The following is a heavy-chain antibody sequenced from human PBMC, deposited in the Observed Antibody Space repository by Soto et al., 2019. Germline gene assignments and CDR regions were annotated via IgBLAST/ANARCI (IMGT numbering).Heavy chain of an antibody. CDR3: ARPGHYYYYYMDV. CDR1: GFTFSSYS. V-gene: IGHV3-21*01. Sequence: EVQLVESGGGLVKPGGSLRLSCAASGFTFSSYSMNWVRQAPGKGLEWVSSISSSSSYIYYADSVKGRFTISRDNTKNSLYLQMNSLRAEDTAVYYCARPGHYYYYYMDVWGKGTTVTVSS. J-gene: IGHJ6*03. CDR2: ISSSSSYI.